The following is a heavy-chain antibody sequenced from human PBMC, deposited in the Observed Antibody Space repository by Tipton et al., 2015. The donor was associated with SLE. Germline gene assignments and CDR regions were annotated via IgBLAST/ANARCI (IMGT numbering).Heavy chain of an antibody. Sequence: TLSLTCTVSGGAISPNHLSWVRQSPGRGLEWIGYIDPSGGGRSNYNPSLKSRVTMSVDTSKNQFSLKLISVTAAETAVYFCARETRSSWSGDTYYGVYVRDHVTT. J-gene: IGHJ6*02. D-gene: IGHD6-13*01. CDR2: IDPSGGGRS. V-gene: IGHV4-4*08. CDR3: ARETRSSWSGDTYYGVYV. CDR1: GGAISPNH.